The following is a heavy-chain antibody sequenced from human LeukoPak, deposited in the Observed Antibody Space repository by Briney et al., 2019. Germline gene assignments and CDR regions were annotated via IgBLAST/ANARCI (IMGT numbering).Heavy chain of an antibody. Sequence: ASVKVSCKASGGTFSSYAISWVRQAPGQGLEWMGWINPNSGGTNYAQKFQGRVTMTRDTSISTAYMELSRLRSDDTAVYYCARGHYGDYGDYWGQGTLVTVSS. CDR1: GGTFSSYA. D-gene: IGHD4-17*01. J-gene: IGHJ4*02. V-gene: IGHV1-2*02. CDR2: INPNSGGT. CDR3: ARGHYGDYGDY.